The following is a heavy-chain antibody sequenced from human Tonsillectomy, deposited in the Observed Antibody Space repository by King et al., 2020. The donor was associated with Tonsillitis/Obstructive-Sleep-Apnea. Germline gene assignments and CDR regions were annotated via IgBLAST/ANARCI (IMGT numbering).Heavy chain of an antibody. CDR3: ARVYCGDDCFSGGDFDY. Sequence: VQLVESGAEVKKPGASVKVSCKASGYTFTSYGISWVRQAPGQGLEWMGWISAYNGNTKYAQKFQGRVTMTTDTFTSTAYMELRSLRSDDTAVYYCARVYCGDDCFSGGDFDYWGQGTLVTVSS. D-gene: IGHD2-21*02. CDR2: ISAYNGNT. V-gene: IGHV1-18*01. J-gene: IGHJ4*02. CDR1: GYTFTSYG.